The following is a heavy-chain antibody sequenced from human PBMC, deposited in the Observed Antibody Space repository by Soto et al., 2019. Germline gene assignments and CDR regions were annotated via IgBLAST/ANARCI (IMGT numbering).Heavy chain of an antibody. CDR3: AHEDPTTDYAMDV. CDR2: IYWDGDK. V-gene: IGHV2-5*02. D-gene: IGHD4-17*01. CDR1: GFSLTTRGLG. Sequence: QITLKESGPTLVKPTQTLTLTCTFSGFSLTTRGLGVGWVRQPPGKALEWLALIYWDGDKRYSPSLRNRLTISQDTPKNKVVLTVTNMDPVDTATYYCAHEDPTTDYAMDVWGQGPTVTVSS. J-gene: IGHJ6*02.